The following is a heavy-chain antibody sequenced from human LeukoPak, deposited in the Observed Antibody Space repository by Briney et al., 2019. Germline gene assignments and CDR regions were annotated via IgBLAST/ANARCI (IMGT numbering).Heavy chain of an antibody. J-gene: IGHJ5*02. D-gene: IGHD3-10*01. CDR2: INPSGGST. CDR1: GYTFTSYY. Sequence: ASVKVSCKASGYTFTSYYMHWVRQAPGQGLEWMGIINPSGGSTSYAQKFQGRVTMTRDTSTRTVYMALSSLTSEHTAVYSCARDPSYYGSGDGNWFDPWGQGTLVTVSS. V-gene: IGHV1-46*01. CDR3: ARDPSYYGSGDGNWFDP.